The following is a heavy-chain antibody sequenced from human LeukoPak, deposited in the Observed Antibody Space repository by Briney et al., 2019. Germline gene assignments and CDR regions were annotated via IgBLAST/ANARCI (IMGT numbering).Heavy chain of an antibody. D-gene: IGHD3-3*01. CDR2: IYTSGTT. CDR1: GGSMSSYY. CDR3: ARDYYEFWSGYLGY. Sequence: SETLSLTCTVSGGSMSSYYWSWIRQPAGKGLEWIGRIYTSGTTNYNASLKSRVTMSVDTSKNQFSLKLNSVTAADTAVYYCARDYYEFWSGYLGYWGQGTLVTVSS. J-gene: IGHJ4*02. V-gene: IGHV4-4*07.